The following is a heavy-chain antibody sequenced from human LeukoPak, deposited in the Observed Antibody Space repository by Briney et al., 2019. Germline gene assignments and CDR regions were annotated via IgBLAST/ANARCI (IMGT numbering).Heavy chain of an antibody. V-gene: IGHV3-53*01. CDR1: GFSVSSTY. Sequence: GGSLRLSCAVSGFSVSSTYMSWVRQAPGKGLEWVSVLYSGGSTHYADSVRGRFTISRDNSKNTLFLQMNSLRVEDTAVYYCTRDGPAAGTEFDYWGQGTLVTVSS. J-gene: IGHJ4*02. CDR3: TRDGPAAGTEFDY. D-gene: IGHD6-13*01. CDR2: LYSGGST.